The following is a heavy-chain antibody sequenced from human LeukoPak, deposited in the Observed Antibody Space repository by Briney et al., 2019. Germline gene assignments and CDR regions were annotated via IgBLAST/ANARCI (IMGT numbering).Heavy chain of an antibody. CDR3: ARGWLMGGFDS. J-gene: IGHJ4*02. CDR1: GDSVSSNSGA. D-gene: IGHD5-18*01. V-gene: IGHV6-1*01. Sequence: SQTLSLTCAISGDSVSSNSGAWNWIRQSPSRGLEWLGRTNYRSKWFYDYAVSVKSRININSDTSKNQSSLQLRSVTPEDTAVYYCARGWLMGGFDSWGQGIQVTVSS. CDR2: TNYRSKWFY.